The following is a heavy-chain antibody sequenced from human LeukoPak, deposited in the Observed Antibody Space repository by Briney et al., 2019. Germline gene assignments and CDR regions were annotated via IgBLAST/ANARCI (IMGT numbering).Heavy chain of an antibody. CDR1: GFTVSSNY. CDR3: ARVTVRGARSSDY. CDR2: ISSSSSYI. Sequence: GGSLRLSCAASGFTVSSNYMSWVRQAPGKGLEWVSSISSSSSYIYYADSVKGRFTISRDNAKNSLYLQMNSLGAEDTAVYYCARVTVRGARSSDYWGQGTLVTVSS. V-gene: IGHV3-21*01. D-gene: IGHD3-10*01. J-gene: IGHJ4*02.